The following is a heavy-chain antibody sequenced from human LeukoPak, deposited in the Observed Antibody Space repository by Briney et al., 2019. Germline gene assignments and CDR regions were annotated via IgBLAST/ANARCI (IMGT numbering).Heavy chain of an antibody. J-gene: IGHJ5*02. V-gene: IGHV3-7*01. Sequence: PGGSLRLSCAASGFTFSSYWMSWVRQAPGKGLEWVANIKQDGSEKYYVDSVKGRFTISRDNAKNSLYLQMNSLRAEDTAVYYCARDQKDIVVVPAAIRGYNWFAPWGQGTLVTVSS. CDR1: GFTFSSYW. CDR2: IKQDGSEK. D-gene: IGHD2-2*02. CDR3: ARDQKDIVVVPAAIRGYNWFAP.